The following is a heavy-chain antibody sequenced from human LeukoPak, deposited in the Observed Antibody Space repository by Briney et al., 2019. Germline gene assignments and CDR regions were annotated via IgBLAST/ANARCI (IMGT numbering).Heavy chain of an antibody. CDR2: IYYSGST. Sequence: SETLSLTCTVSGGSISSSSYYWGWIRQPPGKGLEWIGSIYYSGSTYYNPSLKSRVTISVDTSKNQFSLKLSSVTAADTAVYYCARPDILTGYGYFDYWGQGTLVTVSS. D-gene: IGHD3-9*01. CDR1: GGSISSSSYY. V-gene: IGHV4-39*01. J-gene: IGHJ4*02. CDR3: ARPDILTGYGYFDY.